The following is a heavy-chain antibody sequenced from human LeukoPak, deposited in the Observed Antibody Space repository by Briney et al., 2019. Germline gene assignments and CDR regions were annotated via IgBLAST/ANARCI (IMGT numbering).Heavy chain of an antibody. Sequence: ASVKVSCKASGYTFTSYGISWVRQAPGQGLEWMGWIGAYNGNTNYAQKLQGRVTMTTDTSTSTAYMELRSLRSDDTAVYYCARGFDLETNTVDDYWGQGTLVTVSS. D-gene: IGHD3-9*01. J-gene: IGHJ4*02. CDR2: IGAYNGNT. CDR3: ARGFDLETNTVDDY. V-gene: IGHV1-18*01. CDR1: GYTFTSYG.